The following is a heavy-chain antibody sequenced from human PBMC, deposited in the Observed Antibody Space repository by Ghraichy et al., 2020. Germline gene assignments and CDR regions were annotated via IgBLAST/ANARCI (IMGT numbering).Heavy chain of an antibody. V-gene: IGHV4-59*01. CDR2: IFYDGST. D-gene: IGHD4-23*01. CDR3: ARGGNFECDY. Sequence: SETLSLTCTVSGGSISGSYWSWIRQPPGKGLEWIGYIFYDGSTNYNPSLKSRATISVDTSKNQLSLKVSSVTAADTAVYYCARGGNFECDYWGQGTLVTVSS. J-gene: IGHJ4*02. CDR1: GGSISGSY.